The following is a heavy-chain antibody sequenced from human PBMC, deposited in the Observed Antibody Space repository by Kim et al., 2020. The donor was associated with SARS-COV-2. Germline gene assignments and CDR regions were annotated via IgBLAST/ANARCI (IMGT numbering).Heavy chain of an antibody. CDR1: GFTFSSYW. V-gene: IGHV3-7*04. J-gene: IGHJ6*02. CDR3: AREIMVRGVIRGYYYGMDV. D-gene: IGHD3-10*01. Sequence: WGSLRLSCAASGFTFSSYWMSWVRQAPGKGLEWVANIKQDGSEKYYVDSVKGRFTISRDNAKNSLYLQMNSLRAEDTAVYYCAREIMVRGVIRGYYYGMDVWGQGTTVTVSS. CDR2: IKQDGSEK.